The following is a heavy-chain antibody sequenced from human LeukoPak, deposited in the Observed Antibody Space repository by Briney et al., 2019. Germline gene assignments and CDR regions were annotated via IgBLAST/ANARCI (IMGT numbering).Heavy chain of an antibody. CDR3: AKDSGSYSPNWFDP. V-gene: IGHV3-23*01. Sequence: PGGSLRLSCAASGFTFSGYAMSWVRQAPGKGLEWVSAISGSGGSTYYAGSVKGRFTISRDNSKNTLYLQMNSLRAEDTAVYYCAKDSGSYSPNWFDPWGQGTLVTVSS. CDR1: GFTFSGYA. J-gene: IGHJ5*02. CDR2: ISGSGGST. D-gene: IGHD1-26*01.